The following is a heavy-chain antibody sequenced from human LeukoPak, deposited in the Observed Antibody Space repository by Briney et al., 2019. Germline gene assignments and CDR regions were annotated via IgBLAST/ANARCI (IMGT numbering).Heavy chain of an antibody. J-gene: IGHJ4*02. D-gene: IGHD2-2*01. CDR1: GFTFSDYY. V-gene: IGHV3-11*01. CDR3: TKDLIVVVPAAIPVSPDY. CDR2: ISSSGSTI. Sequence: KPGGSLRLSCAASGFTFSDYYMSWIRQAPGKGLEWVSYISSSGSTIYYADSVKGRFTISRDNAKNSLYLQMNSLRAEDTAVSYCTKDLIVVVPAAIPVSPDYWGQGTLVTVSS.